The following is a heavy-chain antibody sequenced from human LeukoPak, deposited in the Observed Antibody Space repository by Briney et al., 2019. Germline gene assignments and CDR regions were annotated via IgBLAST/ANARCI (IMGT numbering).Heavy chain of an antibody. D-gene: IGHD7-27*01. Sequence: ASVKVSCKASGYTFTSYDFNWVRQATGQRPQWMGWMSPNSGDTGYAQKFQDRVTMTRNTSISTAYMELSSLRSDDTAVYYCARGPPNWGYDYWGPGTLVTVSS. V-gene: IGHV1-8*01. CDR1: GYTFTSYD. J-gene: IGHJ4*02. CDR3: ARGPPNWGYDY. CDR2: MSPNSGDT.